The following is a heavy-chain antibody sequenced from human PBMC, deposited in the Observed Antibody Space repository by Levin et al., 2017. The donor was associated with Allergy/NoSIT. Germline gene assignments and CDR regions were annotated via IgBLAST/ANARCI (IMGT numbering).Heavy chain of an antibody. Sequence: GESLKISCKASGYTFTSYYMHWVRQAPGQGLEWMGIINPSGGSTSYAQKFQGRVTMTRDTSTSTVYMELSSLRSEDTAVYYCARGGYCSSTSCYVGNWFDPWGQGTLVTVSS. CDR2: INPSGGST. D-gene: IGHD2-2*01. CDR1: GYTFTSYY. V-gene: IGHV1-46*03. CDR3: ARGGYCSSTSCYVGNWFDP. J-gene: IGHJ5*02.